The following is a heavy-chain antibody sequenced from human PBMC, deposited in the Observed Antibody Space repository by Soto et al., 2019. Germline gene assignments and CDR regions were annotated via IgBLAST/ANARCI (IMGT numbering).Heavy chain of an antibody. D-gene: IGHD6-19*01. CDR2: MNPNSGNT. CDR1: GYTFTSYD. CDR3: ARVRQWLVGGAFDI. V-gene: IGHV1-8*01. J-gene: IGHJ3*02. Sequence: GASVKVSCKASGYTFTSYDINWVRQATGQGLEWMGWMNPNSGNTGYAQKFQGRVAMTRNTSISTAYMELSSLRSEDTAVYYCARVRQWLVGGAFDIWGQGTMVTVSS.